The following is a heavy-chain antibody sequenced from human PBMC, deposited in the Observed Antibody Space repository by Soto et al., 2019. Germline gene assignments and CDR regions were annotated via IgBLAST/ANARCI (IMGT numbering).Heavy chain of an antibody. J-gene: IGHJ6*02. Sequence: QVQLVESGGGVVQPGRSLRLSCAASGFTLSIYAMHWVRQAPGKGLEWVTVISSDGDNAYYADAVKGRFTVSRDNSSNTLYLQMNNLRTEDTAVYYCSRPRLTSNFYYGMDVWGQGTTVTVSS. CDR1: GFTLSIYA. CDR2: ISSDGDNA. D-gene: IGHD6-6*01. V-gene: IGHV3-30-3*01. CDR3: SRPRLTSNFYYGMDV.